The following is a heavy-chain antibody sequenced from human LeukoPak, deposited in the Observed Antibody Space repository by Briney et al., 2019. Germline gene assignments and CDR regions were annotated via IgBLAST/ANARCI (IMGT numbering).Heavy chain of an antibody. D-gene: IGHD6-19*01. CDR1: GYSFSSYW. Sequence: GESLKISCKGSGYSFSSYWIGWVRQMPGRGLEWMGIFSPGDSDTRYSPSFQGQVTISADKSISTAYLQWSSLKASDTAMYYCARQRAVAGTGFDPWGQGTLVTVSS. V-gene: IGHV5-51*01. CDR2: FSPGDSDT. CDR3: ARQRAVAGTGFDP. J-gene: IGHJ5*02.